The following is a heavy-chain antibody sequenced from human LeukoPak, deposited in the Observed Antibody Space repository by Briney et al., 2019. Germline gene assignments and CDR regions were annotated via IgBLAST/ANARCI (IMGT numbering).Heavy chain of an antibody. CDR2: IRSNAYGGTT. CDR1: GFTFGDYA. J-gene: IGHJ4*02. D-gene: IGHD2-2*01. Sequence: GGSLRLSCTTSGFTFGDYAVSWCRQAPGKGLEWVGFIRSNAYGGTTDYAASVKGRFTISRDDSRSIAYLQMNSLKTEDTAVYYCTSSAFDYWGQGTLVTVSS. V-gene: IGHV3-49*03. CDR3: TSSAFDY.